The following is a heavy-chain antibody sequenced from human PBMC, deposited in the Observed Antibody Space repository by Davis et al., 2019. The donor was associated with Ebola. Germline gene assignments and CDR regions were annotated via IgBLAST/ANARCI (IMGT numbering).Heavy chain of an antibody. CDR1: GFTFISHG. CDR2: IRSDGSDK. CDR3: ARDPQLGKPDYFDY. Sequence: GESLKISCEVSGFTFISHGMHWVRQAPGKGLEWVAFIRSDGSDKYYADSVKGRFTISRDNSENTLFLEVRSLRTDDTAVYFCARDPQLGKPDYFDYWGQGTLVTVSS. D-gene: IGHD6-13*01. V-gene: IGHV3-30*02. J-gene: IGHJ4*02.